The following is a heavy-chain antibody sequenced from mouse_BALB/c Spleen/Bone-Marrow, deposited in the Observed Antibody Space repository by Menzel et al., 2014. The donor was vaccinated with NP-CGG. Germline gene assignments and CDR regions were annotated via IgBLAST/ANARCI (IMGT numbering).Heavy chain of an antibody. Sequence: VQLQQSGAELMKPGASMKISCKATGYTFSSYWIERVKQRPGHGLEWIGEILPGSGSTNYNERFKGKATFTADTSSNTAYMQLISLTSEDSAVYYCARAYYVNYDAMDYLGQGTSVTVSS. CDR2: ILPGSGST. V-gene: IGHV1-9*01. J-gene: IGHJ4*01. CDR1: GYTFSSYW. D-gene: IGHD2-10*01. CDR3: ARAYYVNYDAMDY.